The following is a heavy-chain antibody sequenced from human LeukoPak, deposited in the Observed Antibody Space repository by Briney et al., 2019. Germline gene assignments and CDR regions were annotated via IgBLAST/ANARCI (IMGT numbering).Heavy chain of an antibody. CDR2: IYPGDSDT. J-gene: IGHJ4*02. CDR3: ARHITYYDFWSGYLLDY. Sequence: GESLKISCKGSGYSFTSYRIGWVRQMPGKGLEWMGIIYPGDSDTRYSPSFQGQVTISADKSISTAYLQWSSLKASDTAMYYCARHITYYDFWSGYLLDYWGQGTLVTVSS. CDR1: GYSFTSYR. V-gene: IGHV5-51*01. D-gene: IGHD3-3*01.